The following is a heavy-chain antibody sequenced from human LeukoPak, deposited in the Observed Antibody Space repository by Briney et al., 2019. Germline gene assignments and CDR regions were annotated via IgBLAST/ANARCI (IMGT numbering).Heavy chain of an antibody. D-gene: IGHD6-19*01. J-gene: IGHJ4*02. Sequence: ASVKVSFKASGGTFSIYAISWVRQAPGQGLEWMGGIIPIFGTANYAQKFQGRVTITADESTSTAYMELSSLGSEDTAVYYCARDGEGSSGDNYYFDYWGQGTLVTVSS. CDR1: GGTFSIYA. CDR2: IIPIFGTA. V-gene: IGHV1-69*13. CDR3: ARDGEGSSGDNYYFDY.